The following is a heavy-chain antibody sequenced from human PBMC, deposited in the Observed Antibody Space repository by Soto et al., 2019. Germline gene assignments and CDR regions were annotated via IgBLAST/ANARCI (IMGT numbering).Heavy chain of an antibody. V-gene: IGHV3-13*04. J-gene: IGHJ2*01. Sequence: EVQLVESGGGLVQPGGSLRLSCAASGFTFSSYDMHWVRQATGKGLEWVSAIGTAGDTYYPGSVKGRFTISRENAKNSLYLQMNSLRAGDTAVYYCARDSSDSSGRPWYFDLWGRGTLVTVSS. D-gene: IGHD3-22*01. CDR1: GFTFSSYD. CDR3: ARDSSDSSGRPWYFDL. CDR2: IGTAGDT.